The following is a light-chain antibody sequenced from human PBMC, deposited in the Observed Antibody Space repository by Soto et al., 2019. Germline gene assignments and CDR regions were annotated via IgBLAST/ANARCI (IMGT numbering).Light chain of an antibody. V-gene: IGKV1-5*01. CDR1: QSISSW. CDR3: QQYNSYPWT. Sequence: EIQMTQSPSTLSAYVGDRVTITCRASQSISSWLAWYQQKPGKAPKLLIYDASSLESGVPSRFSGSGSGTEFTLTISSLQPDDFATYYCQQYNSYPWTFGQGTKVDIK. CDR2: DAS. J-gene: IGKJ1*01.